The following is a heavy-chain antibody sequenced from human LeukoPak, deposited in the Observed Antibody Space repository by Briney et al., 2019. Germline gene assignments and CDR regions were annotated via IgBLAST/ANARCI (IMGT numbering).Heavy chain of an antibody. D-gene: IGHD3-3*01. CDR2: IYTSGST. CDR1: GGSISSGSYY. Sequence: SQTLSLTCTVSGGSISSGSYYWSWIRQPAGKGLEWIGRIYTSGSTNYNPSLKSRVTISVDTSKNQFSLKLSSVTAADTAVYYCARGERRKEKRFLEWLSLRGIWFDPWGQGTLVTVSS. J-gene: IGHJ5*02. CDR3: ARGERRKEKRFLEWLSLRGIWFDP. V-gene: IGHV4-61*02.